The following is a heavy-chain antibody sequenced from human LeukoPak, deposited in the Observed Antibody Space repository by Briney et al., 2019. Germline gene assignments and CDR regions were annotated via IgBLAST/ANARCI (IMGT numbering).Heavy chain of an antibody. V-gene: IGHV3-53*04. Sequence: GGSLRLSCAASGFTVSSNYMSWVRQAPGKGLEWVSVIYSGGSTYYADSVKGRFTISRHNSKNTLYLQMNSLRAEDTAVYYCARVSVGDGYNYLGYWGQGTLVTVSS. CDR3: ARVSVGDGYNYLGY. D-gene: IGHD5-24*01. J-gene: IGHJ4*02. CDR2: IYSGGST. CDR1: GFTVSSNY.